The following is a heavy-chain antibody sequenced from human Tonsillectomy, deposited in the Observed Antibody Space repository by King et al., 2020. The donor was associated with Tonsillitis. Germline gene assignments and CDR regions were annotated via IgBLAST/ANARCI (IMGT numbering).Heavy chain of an antibody. CDR3: ARDRVVAATPDYDSYYYYGMDV. Sequence: VQLVESGGGLVKPGGSLRLSCAASGFTFSSYSMNWVRQAPEKGLEWVSSISSSSSYIYYADSVKGRFTISRDNAKNSLYLQMNSLRAEDTAVYYCARDRVVAATPDYDSYYYYGMDVWGQGTTVTVSS. CDR2: ISSSSSYI. J-gene: IGHJ6*02. V-gene: IGHV3-21*01. D-gene: IGHD2-15*01. CDR1: GFTFSSYS.